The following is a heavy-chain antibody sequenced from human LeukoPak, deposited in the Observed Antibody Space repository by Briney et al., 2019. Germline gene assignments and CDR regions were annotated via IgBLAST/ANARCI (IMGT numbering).Heavy chain of an antibody. Sequence: ASVKVSCKASGYTFTSYDINWVRQATGQGLEWMGWMNPNSGNTGYAQKFQGRVTMTRNTSISTAYMELSSLRSEDTAVYYCARGSLWGVGAKYWGQGTLVTVSS. CDR1: GYTFTSYD. J-gene: IGHJ4*02. CDR3: ARGSLWGVGAKY. V-gene: IGHV1-8*01. D-gene: IGHD1-26*01. CDR2: MNPNSGNT.